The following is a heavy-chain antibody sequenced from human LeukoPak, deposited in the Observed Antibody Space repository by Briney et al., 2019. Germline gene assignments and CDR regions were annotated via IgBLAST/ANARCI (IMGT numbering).Heavy chain of an antibody. V-gene: IGHV4-39*07. CDR1: GGSISSSSYY. CDR3: ASGSLYYFDY. Sequence: PSETLSLTCTVSGGSISSSSYYWGWIRQPPGKGLEWIGSIYYSGSTYYNPSLKSRVTISVDTSKNQFSLKLSSVTAADTAVYYCASGSLYYFDYWGQGTPVTVSS. CDR2: IYYSGST. D-gene: IGHD1-26*01. J-gene: IGHJ4*02.